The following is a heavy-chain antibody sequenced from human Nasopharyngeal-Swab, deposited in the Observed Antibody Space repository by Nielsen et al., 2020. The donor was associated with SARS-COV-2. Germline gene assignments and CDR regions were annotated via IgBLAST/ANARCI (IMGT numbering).Heavy chain of an antibody. CDR2: INSDGSNI. Sequence: GGSLRLSCAASGFSFSTYWMHWVRQVPGKGLVLLSQINSDGSNITYADPVKGRFTISRDNSKSTLYLQMNSLKDEDTAVYYCVRGYDYWGQGTLVTVSS. V-gene: IGHV3-74*01. CDR3: VRGYDY. CDR1: GFSFSTYW. J-gene: IGHJ4*02.